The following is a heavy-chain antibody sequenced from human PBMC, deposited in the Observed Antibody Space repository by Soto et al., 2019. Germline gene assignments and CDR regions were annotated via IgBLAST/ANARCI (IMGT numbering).Heavy chain of an antibody. CDR1: GYSFTSYW. V-gene: IGHV5-51*01. CDR3: ARHWFGSEMATMGLVY. CDR2: IYPGDSDT. D-gene: IGHD3-10*01. J-gene: IGHJ4*02. Sequence: GESLKISCKGSGYSFTSYWIGWARQMPGKGLEWMGIIYPGDSDTRYSPSFRGQVTISADKSISTAYLQWSSLKASDTAMYYCARHWFGSEMATMGLVYWGQGTVVTAPQ.